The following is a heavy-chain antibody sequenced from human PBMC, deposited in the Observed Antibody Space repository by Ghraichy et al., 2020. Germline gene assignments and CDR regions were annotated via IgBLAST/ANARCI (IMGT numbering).Heavy chain of an antibody. V-gene: IGHV3-15*01. Sequence: GGSLRLSCAASGFTFSNAWMSWVRQAPGKGLEWVGHIKSKTDGGTTDYAAPVKGRFTISRDDSKTTLYLQMNSLKTEDTAVYYCTTDPMMATILGDYYYYYGMDVWGQGTTVTVSS. CDR1: GFTFSNAW. J-gene: IGHJ6*02. CDR3: TTDPMMATILGDYYYYYGMDV. CDR2: IKSKTDGGTT. D-gene: IGHD5-12*01.